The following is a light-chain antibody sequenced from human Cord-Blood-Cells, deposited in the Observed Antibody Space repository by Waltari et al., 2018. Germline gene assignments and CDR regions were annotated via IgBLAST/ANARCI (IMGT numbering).Light chain of an antibody. CDR2: AAS. V-gene: IGKV1-39*01. J-gene: IGKJ3*01. CDR1: QSISSY. Sequence: DIQMTQSPSSLSASVGDRVTITCRASQSISSYLNWYHQKPGKAPKLLIYAASSLQSGVPSRFSGSGSGTEFTLTISSLQPEDFATYYCQQSYSTLFTFGPGTKVDIK. CDR3: QQSYSTLFT.